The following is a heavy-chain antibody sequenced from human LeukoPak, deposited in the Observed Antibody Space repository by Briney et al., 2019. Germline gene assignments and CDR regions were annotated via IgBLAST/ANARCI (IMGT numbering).Heavy chain of an antibody. D-gene: IGHD2-2*01. J-gene: IGHJ4*02. CDR1: GGSISSSSYY. CDR3: ASGYCSSTSCLLFDY. V-gene: IGHV4-39*01. Sequence: SETLSLTCTVSGGSISSSSYYWGWIRQPPGKGLEWIGSIYYSGSTYYNPSLKSRVTISVDTSKNQFSLKLSSVTAADTAVYHCASGYCSSTSCLLFDYWGQGTLVTVSS. CDR2: IYYSGST.